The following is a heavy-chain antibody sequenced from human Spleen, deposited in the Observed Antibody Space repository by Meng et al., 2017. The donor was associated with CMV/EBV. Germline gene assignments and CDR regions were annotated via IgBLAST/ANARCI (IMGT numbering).Heavy chain of an antibody. CDR1: GFTFSSYE. V-gene: IGHV3-48*03. D-gene: IGHD2-2*03. CDR3: ARDQLDVVLSRRPRGQGHYYYGMDV. CDR2: ISSSGSTI. J-gene: IGHJ6*02. Sequence: GESLKISCAASGFTFSSYEMNWVRQAPGKGLEWVSYISSSGSTIYYADSVMGRFTISRDNAKNSLYLQMNSLRAEDTAVYYCARDQLDVVLSRRPRGQGHYYYGMDVWGQGTTVTVSS.